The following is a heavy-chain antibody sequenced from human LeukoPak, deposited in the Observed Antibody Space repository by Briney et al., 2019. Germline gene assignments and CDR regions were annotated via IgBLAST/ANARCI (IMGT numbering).Heavy chain of an antibody. V-gene: IGHV5-51*01. CDR1: GYSFTRYW. CDR2: IYPGDSDT. J-gene: IGHJ4*02. CDR3: ASQGASGPLDY. Sequence: GESLKISCKGSGYSFTRYWTAWVRQMPGKGLEWMGIIYPGDSDTKYSPSFQGHVIFSADKSISTAYLEWSSLKASDTAMYYCASQGASGPLDYWGQGTVVTVSS.